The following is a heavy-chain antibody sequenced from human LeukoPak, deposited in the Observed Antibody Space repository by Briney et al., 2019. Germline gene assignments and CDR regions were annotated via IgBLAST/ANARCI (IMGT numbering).Heavy chain of an antibody. D-gene: IGHD1-26*01. Sequence: ASVKVSCKASGYTFTGYYMHWVRQAPGQGLGWMGIINPSGDSAIYAHNFQGRVTMTRDTSTTTVYMELSSLRSEDTAVYYCARAQSYYDYWGQGTLVTVSS. CDR1: GYTFTGYY. CDR3: ARAQSYYDY. J-gene: IGHJ4*02. CDR2: INPSGDSA. V-gene: IGHV1-46*01.